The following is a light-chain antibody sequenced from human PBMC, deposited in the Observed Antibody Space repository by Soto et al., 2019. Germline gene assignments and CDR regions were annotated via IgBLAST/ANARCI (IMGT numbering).Light chain of an antibody. CDR3: QQRSKWPLT. Sequence: EIVLTQSPATLSLSPGERATLSCRASQSVNSYLAWYQQKPGQAPRLLIYDASNMATGIPARFSGSGSGTDFSLTISSLEPEDLAVYYCQQRSKWPLTFGGGTKVEIK. CDR2: DAS. J-gene: IGKJ4*01. CDR1: QSVNSY. V-gene: IGKV3-11*01.